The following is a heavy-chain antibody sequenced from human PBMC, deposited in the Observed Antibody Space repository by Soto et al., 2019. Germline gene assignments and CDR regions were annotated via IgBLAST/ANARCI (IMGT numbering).Heavy chain of an antibody. CDR2: ISSSSSYI. V-gene: IGHV3-21*01. Sequence: GGSLRLSCAASGFTFSSYSMNWVRQAPGKGLEWVSSISSSSSYIYYADSVKCRFTISRDNAKNSLYLQMNSLRAEDTAVYYSARTGDCSGGGCLADYFQHWGQGTLVTVSS. D-gene: IGHD2-15*01. CDR1: GFTFSSYS. J-gene: IGHJ1*01. CDR3: ARTGDCSGGGCLADYFQH.